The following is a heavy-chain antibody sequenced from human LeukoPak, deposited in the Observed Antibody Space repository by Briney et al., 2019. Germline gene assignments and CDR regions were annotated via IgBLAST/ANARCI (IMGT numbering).Heavy chain of an antibody. Sequence: GGSLRLSCAASRFTFSNYAMSWVRQAPGKGLEWVSAIGGNGGSTYYADSVKGRFTISRDNSKDTLYLQMNSLRAEDTAVYYCVRGILMVYVTYWYFDLWGRGTLVTVSS. D-gene: IGHD2-8*01. J-gene: IGHJ2*01. V-gene: IGHV3-23*01. CDR3: VRGILMVYVTYWYFDL. CDR2: IGGNGGST. CDR1: RFTFSNYA.